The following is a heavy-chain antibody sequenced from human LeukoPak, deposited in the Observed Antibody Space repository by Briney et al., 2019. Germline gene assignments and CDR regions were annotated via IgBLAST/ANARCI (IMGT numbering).Heavy chain of an antibody. CDR2: IRSSGTAI. Sequence: GGSLRLSCVASGFTFSDYYMSWIRQAPGKGLEWVSYIRSSGTAIHYADSVKGRFTISRDNAKNSLYLQMNSLRAEDTAVYYCARDRGAVTDVFDYWGQGTLVTVSS. V-gene: IGHV3-11*04. CDR3: ARDRGAVTDVFDY. J-gene: IGHJ4*02. CDR1: GFTFSDYY. D-gene: IGHD6-19*01.